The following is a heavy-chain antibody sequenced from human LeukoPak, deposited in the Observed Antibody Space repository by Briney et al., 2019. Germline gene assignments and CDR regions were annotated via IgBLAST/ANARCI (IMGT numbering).Heavy chain of an antibody. J-gene: IGHJ1*01. V-gene: IGHV1-46*01. Sequence: ASVKVSCKASGYTFTSYYMHWVRQAPGRGLEWMGIINPSGGSTSYAQKFQGRVTMTRDTSTSTVYMELSSLRSEDTAVYYCAMEGQQLVRRRYFQHWGQGTLVTVSS. D-gene: IGHD6-13*01. CDR3: AMEGQQLVRRRYFQH. CDR2: INPSGGST. CDR1: GYTFTSYY.